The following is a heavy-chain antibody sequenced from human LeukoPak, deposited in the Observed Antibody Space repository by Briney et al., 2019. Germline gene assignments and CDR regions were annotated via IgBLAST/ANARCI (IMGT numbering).Heavy chain of an antibody. D-gene: IGHD1-26*01. J-gene: IGHJ3*02. CDR1: GFTFSNYN. V-gene: IGHV3-30*02. Sequence: PGGSLRLSCAASGFTFSNYNMNWVRQAPGKGLEWVAFIRYDGSNKYYADSVKGRFTISRDNSNNTLYLQMNSLRAEDTAVYYCAKVSGSYYSNAFDIWGQGTMVTVSS. CDR2: IRYDGSNK. CDR3: AKVSGSYYSNAFDI.